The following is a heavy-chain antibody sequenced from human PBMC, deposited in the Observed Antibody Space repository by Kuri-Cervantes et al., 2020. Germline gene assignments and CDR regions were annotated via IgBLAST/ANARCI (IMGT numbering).Heavy chain of an antibody. V-gene: IGHV3-35*01. Sequence: GGSLRLSCAASGFTFSNSDMNWVHQAPGKGLEWVSGVSWNGSRPHYADSVKGRFIISRDNSRNTLYLQTNSLRAEDTAVYYCASTTQYSSSWHYYYYYGMDVWGQGTTVTVSS. J-gene: IGHJ6*02. CDR3: ASTTQYSSSWHYYYYYGMDV. CDR1: GFTFSNSD. CDR2: VSWNGSRP. D-gene: IGHD6-13*01.